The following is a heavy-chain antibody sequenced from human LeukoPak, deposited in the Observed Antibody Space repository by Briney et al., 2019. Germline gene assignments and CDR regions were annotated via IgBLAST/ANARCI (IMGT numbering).Heavy chain of an antibody. D-gene: IGHD6-25*01. Sequence: GGSLRLSCAASGFTVSGNYMSWVRQAPGKGLEWVSVIYTAGSTYNADSVEGRFTISRDKSKNTLYLQMNTLRAEDTAVYFCAGGNTWPGLSYWGQGTLLTVSS. J-gene: IGHJ4*02. CDR2: IYTAGST. CDR3: AGGNTWPGLSY. CDR1: GFTVSGNY. V-gene: IGHV3-53*01.